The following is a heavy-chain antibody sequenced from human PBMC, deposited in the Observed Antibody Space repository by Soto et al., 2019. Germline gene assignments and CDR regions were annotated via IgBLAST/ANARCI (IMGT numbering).Heavy chain of an antibody. V-gene: IGHV4-59*01. D-gene: IGHD3-22*01. CDR3: ARDTNYDSSGYQYNWFDP. J-gene: IGHJ5*02. CDR1: GGSISSYY. Sequence: SETLSLTCTVSGGSISSYYWSWIRQPPGKGLERIGYIYYSGSTNYNPSLKSRVTISVDTSKNQFSLKLSSVTAADTAVYYCARDTNYDSSGYQYNWFDPWGQGTLVTVSS. CDR2: IYYSGST.